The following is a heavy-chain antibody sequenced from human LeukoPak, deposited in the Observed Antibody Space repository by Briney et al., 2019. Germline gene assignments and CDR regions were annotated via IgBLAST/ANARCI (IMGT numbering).Heavy chain of an antibody. D-gene: IGHD5-18*01. V-gene: IGHV3-30-3*01. J-gene: IGHJ4*02. CDR2: ISYDGSNK. Sequence: SGGSLRLSCAASGFTFSSYAMHWVRQAPGKGLEWVAVISYDGSNKYYADSVKGRFTISRDNSKNTLYLQMNSLRAEDTAVYYCARGDTAMVLFPFDYWGQGTLVTVSP. CDR1: GFTFSSYA. CDR3: ARGDTAMVLFPFDY.